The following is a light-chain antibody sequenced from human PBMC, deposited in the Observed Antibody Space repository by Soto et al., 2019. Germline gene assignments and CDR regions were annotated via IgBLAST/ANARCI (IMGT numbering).Light chain of an antibody. Sequence: QSALTQPASVYGSPGQSITISCTGTSSDVGGYNYVSWYQQHPGKAPKLMIYEVSNRPSGVSNRFSGSKSGNTASLTISGLQAEYEADYYCSSYTSSSTLVVFGGGTKLTVL. J-gene: IGLJ2*01. CDR3: SSYTSSSTLVV. V-gene: IGLV2-14*01. CDR2: EVS. CDR1: SSDVGGYNY.